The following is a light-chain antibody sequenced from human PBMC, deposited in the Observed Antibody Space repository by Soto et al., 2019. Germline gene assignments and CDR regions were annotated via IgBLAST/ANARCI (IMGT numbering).Light chain of an antibody. V-gene: IGKV3-20*01. J-gene: IGKJ1*01. CDR3: QPYGSSPP. CDR1: QSVSSSY. CDR2: GAS. Sequence: VLSQCQSTQFSLPGETATLSCRASQSVSSSYLAWYQQKPGQAPRLLIYGASSRATGIPDRFSGSGSGTDFTLTISRLEPEDFAVYYCQPYGSSPPFGQGTKVDIK.